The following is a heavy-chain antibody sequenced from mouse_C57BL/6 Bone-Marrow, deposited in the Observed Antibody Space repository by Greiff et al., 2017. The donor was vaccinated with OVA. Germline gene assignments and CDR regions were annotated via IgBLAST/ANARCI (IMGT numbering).Heavy chain of an antibody. CDR2: ISDGGSYT. D-gene: IGHD2-4*01. Sequence: EVMLVESGGGLVKPGGSLKLSCAASGFTFSSYAMSWVRQTPEKRLEWVATISDGGSYTYYPDNVKGRFTISRDNAKNNLYLQMSHLKSEDTAMYYCARDRGYDYVWYFDVWGTGTTVTVSS. J-gene: IGHJ1*03. CDR3: ARDRGYDYVWYFDV. CDR1: GFTFSSYA. V-gene: IGHV5-4*01.